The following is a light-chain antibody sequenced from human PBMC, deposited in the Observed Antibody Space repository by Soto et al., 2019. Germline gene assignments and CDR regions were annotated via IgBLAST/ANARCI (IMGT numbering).Light chain of an antibody. CDR3: NSYTRFSTYV. CDR2: SNN. V-gene: IGLV1-44*01. CDR1: SSNIGSNT. Sequence: QSVLTQPPSASGPPGQTVTISCSGSSSNIGSNTVNWYQQLPGTAPKLLIYSNNQRPSGVPDRFSGSKSGTSASLAISGLQSEDEADYYCNSYTRFSTYVFGTGTKLTVL. J-gene: IGLJ1*01.